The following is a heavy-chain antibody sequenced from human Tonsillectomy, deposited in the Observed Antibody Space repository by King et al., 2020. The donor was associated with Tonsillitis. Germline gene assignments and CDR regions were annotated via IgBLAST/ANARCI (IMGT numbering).Heavy chain of an antibody. Sequence: VQLVESGGGLVQPGGSLRLSCAASGFTFINYAMSWVLQAPGKGLEWVSTISGSGSNTYYAESVKGRFTISRDNSKNTQYLQMNSLRAEDTAVYYCAKGGEAVAVWFDPWGQGTLVTVSS. V-gene: IGHV3-23*04. CDR3: AKGGEAVAVWFDP. J-gene: IGHJ5*02. CDR2: ISGSGSNT. D-gene: IGHD6-19*01. CDR1: GFTFINYA.